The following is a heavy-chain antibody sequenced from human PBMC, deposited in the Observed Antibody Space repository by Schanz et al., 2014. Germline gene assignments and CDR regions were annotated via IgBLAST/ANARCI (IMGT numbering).Heavy chain of an antibody. V-gene: IGHV7-4-1*02. J-gene: IGHJ6*02. CDR1: GYTFTNHY. Sequence: QVQLVQSGAEVKKPGASVKVSCKASGYTFTNHYLHWVRQAPGQGLEWMGWINPTTGNPGYAQGFTGRFVFSFDTSVSTAYLQISGLKAEDTAVYYCARARYGLDVWGQGTTVTVSS. CDR3: ARARYGLDV. CDR2: INPTTGNP.